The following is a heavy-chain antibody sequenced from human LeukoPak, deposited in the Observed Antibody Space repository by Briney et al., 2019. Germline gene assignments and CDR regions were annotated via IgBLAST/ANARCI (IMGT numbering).Heavy chain of an antibody. CDR2: VFHSGNT. D-gene: IGHD3-9*01. CDR1: GYSISSTYY. V-gene: IGHV4-38-2*02. Sequence: SETLSLTCTVSGYSISSTYYWGWIRQPPGKGLEWVGSVFHSGNTYYNPSLKSRLTISADTSKNQFSLTLTSVTAADTAVYYCARWDPSFDAFSDAFDIWGQGTMVTVSS. CDR3: ARWDPSFDAFSDAFDI. J-gene: IGHJ3*02.